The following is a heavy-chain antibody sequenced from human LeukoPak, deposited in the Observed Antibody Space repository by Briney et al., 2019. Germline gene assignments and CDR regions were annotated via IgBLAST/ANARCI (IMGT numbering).Heavy chain of an antibody. V-gene: IGHV3-11*01. D-gene: IGHD5-24*01. CDR1: GFSFSDYY. CDR2: ISGLGATI. J-gene: IGHJ4*02. CDR3: ARDWIGDDSTYYHYFDY. Sequence: GGSLRLPCRASGFSFSDYYTSWIRQAPGKALEWVSYISGLGATIYYADSVKGRFTISRDNAKNSLYLQMNSLRAEDTAVYYCARDWIGDDSTYYHYFDYWGQGTLVTVSS.